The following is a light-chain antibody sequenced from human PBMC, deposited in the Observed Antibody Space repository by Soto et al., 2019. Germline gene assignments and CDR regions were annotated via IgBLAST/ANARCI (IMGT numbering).Light chain of an antibody. CDR2: GAS. J-gene: IGKJ4*01. CDR3: QQYGSARALS. Sequence: EIVLTHSPGTLSLSPGERATLSCRASQSVSSNYLAWYQQKPGQAPWLLIYGASNRATGIPDRFSGSGSGTDFTLTISRLEPEAFGVYYCQQYGSARALSFGGGTKVEIK. CDR1: QSVSSNY. V-gene: IGKV3-20*01.